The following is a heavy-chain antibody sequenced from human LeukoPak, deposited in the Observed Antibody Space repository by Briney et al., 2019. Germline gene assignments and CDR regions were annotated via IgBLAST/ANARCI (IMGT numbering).Heavy chain of an antibody. Sequence: WASVKVSCKASGYTFTSYGISWVRQAPGQGLEWIGWISAYNVNTNYAQKLQGRVTMTTDTSTSTAYMELRSLRSDDTAVYYCARDRVRGSPAYGMDVWGQGTTVTVSS. CDR1: GYTFTSYG. J-gene: IGHJ6*02. V-gene: IGHV1-18*01. CDR3: ARDRVRGSPAYGMDV. D-gene: IGHD3-10*01. CDR2: ISAYNVNT.